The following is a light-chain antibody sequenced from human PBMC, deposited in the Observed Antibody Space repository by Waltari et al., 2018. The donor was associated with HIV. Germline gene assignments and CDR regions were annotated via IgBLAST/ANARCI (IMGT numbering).Light chain of an antibody. Sequence: YELTQPPSVSVSPGPPAKILRHGGALPDHSAHWYQQRPGQAPGLVIYEDKERPSGIPERFSGSSSGTTATLTISGVLEEDEADYYCQSADSSETLGVFGGGTKLTVL. CDR1: ALPDHS. J-gene: IGLJ3*02. CDR2: EDK. CDR3: QSADSSETLGV. V-gene: IGLV3-25*03.